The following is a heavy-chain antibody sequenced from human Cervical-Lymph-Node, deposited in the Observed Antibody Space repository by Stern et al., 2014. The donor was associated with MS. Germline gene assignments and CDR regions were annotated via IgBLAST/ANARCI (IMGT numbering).Heavy chain of an antibody. CDR3: TRDCSGSRCEGDAFDV. V-gene: IGHV1-8*01. Sequence: QLVQSGAEVKKPGASVKVSCKASGYTFTSYDFNWVRQATGQGLEWMGWMNPNRGNRGYAQRFQGRVSMTRDTSTSTAYMELSSLTSEDTAVYYCTRDCSGSRCEGDAFDVWGQGTLVTVSS. J-gene: IGHJ3*01. D-gene: IGHD2-15*01. CDR2: MNPNRGNR. CDR1: GYTFTSYD.